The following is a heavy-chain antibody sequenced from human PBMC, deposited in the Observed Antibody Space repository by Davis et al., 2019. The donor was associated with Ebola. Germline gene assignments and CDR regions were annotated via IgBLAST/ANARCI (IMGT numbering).Heavy chain of an antibody. V-gene: IGHV4-34*01. CDR2: INHSGAT. CDR1: GGSFRGYY. CDR3: AREGQQLLPFDAFNV. Sequence: MPSETLSLTCAVYGGSFRGYYWNWIRQSPGKGLEWIGDINHSGATNYNPSLKSRVTISPDTSKNQFSLKLNSVTAADTAVYYCAREGQQLLPFDAFNVWGQGTMVTVSA. J-gene: IGHJ3*01. D-gene: IGHD6-13*01.